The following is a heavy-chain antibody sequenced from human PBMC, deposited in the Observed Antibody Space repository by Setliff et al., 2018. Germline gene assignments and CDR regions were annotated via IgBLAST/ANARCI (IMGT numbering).Heavy chain of an antibody. CDR3: AGYSGYGGDDY. Sequence: SETLSLTCTVTGGSISSSSYYWGWIRQPPGKGLEWIGSIYYSGSTYYNPSLKSRVTISVDTSKNQFSLKLSSVTAADTAVYYCAGYSGYGGDDYWGQGTLVTVSS. CDR1: GGSISSSSYY. D-gene: IGHD5-12*01. V-gene: IGHV4-39*01. J-gene: IGHJ4*02. CDR2: IYYSGST.